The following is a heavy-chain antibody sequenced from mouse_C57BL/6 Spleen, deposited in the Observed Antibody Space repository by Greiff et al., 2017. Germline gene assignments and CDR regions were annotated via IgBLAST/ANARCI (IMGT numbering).Heavy chain of an antibody. D-gene: IGHD2-12*01. J-gene: IGHJ2*01. V-gene: IGHV1-69*01. CDR3: ARGQDYSGDY. CDR2: IDPSDSYT. CDR1: GYTFTSYW. Sequence: VQLQQPGAELVMPGASVKLSCKASGYTFTSYWMHWVKQRPGQGLEWIGEIDPSDSYTNYNQKFKGKSTLTVDKSSSTAYMQLSSLTSEDSAVYYCARGQDYSGDYWGQGTTLTVSS.